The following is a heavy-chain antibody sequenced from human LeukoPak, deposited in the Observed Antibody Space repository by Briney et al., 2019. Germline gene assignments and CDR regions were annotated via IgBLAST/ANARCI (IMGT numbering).Heavy chain of an antibody. D-gene: IGHD5-18*01. V-gene: IGHV4-39*01. CDR3: ARAERYWIQLEKWVHP. J-gene: IGHJ5*02. CDR1: GGSISSSSYY. CDR2: IYYSGST. Sequence: PSETLSLTCTVSGGSISSSSYYWGWIRQPPGKGLEWIGSIYYSGSTYYNPSLKSRVTISVDTSKNQFSLKLSSVTAADTAVFYCARAERYWIQLEKWVHPWGQGTLVTVSS.